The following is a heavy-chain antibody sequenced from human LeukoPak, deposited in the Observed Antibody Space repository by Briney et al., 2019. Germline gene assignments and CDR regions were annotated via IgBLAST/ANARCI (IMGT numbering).Heavy chain of an antibody. Sequence: SETLSLTCTVSGYSISSGYYWCWIRQPPGKGLEWIGSIYHSGSSNYNPSLKSRVTISLETSKNKFSLKLSSVTAADTAVYFCPREYSCYDSGYFYSSRVVWPKRTGVTVPS. V-gene: IGHV4-38-2*02. J-gene: IGHJ6*03. CDR1: GYSISSGYY. CDR2: IYHSGSS. D-gene: IGHD5-12*01. CDR3: PREYSCYDSGYFYSSRVV.